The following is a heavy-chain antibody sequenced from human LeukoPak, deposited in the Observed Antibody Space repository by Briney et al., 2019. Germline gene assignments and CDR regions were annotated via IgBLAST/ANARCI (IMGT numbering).Heavy chain of an antibody. J-gene: IGHJ4*02. CDR2: IYTSGGT. V-gene: IGHV4-4*07. CDR1: GGSISSYY. D-gene: IGHD6-13*01. CDR3: ARDRPVAAAGPYYFDY. Sequence: SETLSLTCIVSGGSISSYYWSWIRQPAGKGLEWIGRIYTSGGTNYNPSLKSRVTMSVDTSKNQFSLKLSSVTAADTAVYYCARDRPVAAAGPYYFDYWGQGTLVTVSS.